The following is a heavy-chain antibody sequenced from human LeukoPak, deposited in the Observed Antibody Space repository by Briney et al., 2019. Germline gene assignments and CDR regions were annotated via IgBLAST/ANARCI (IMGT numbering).Heavy chain of an antibody. J-gene: IGHJ4*02. D-gene: IGHD1-26*01. V-gene: IGHV3-21*01. Sequence: GGSLRLSCAGSGFIFSSYSMNWVRQAPGKGLEWVSSISSTSTYIYYADSVKGRSTISRDNAKNSLYLQMNSLGAEDTAVYYCATVTGYYNYWGQGTLVTVSS. CDR1: GFIFSSYS. CDR3: ATVTGYYNY. CDR2: ISSTSTYI.